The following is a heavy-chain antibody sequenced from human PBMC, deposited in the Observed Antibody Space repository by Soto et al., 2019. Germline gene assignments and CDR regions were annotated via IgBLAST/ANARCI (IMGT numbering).Heavy chain of an antibody. J-gene: IGHJ4*02. Sequence: GESLKISCKGSGHSFAGYWIIWVRQKPGKGLEWMGRIDPSDSQTYYSPSFRGHVTISVTKSITTVFLQWSSLRASDTAMYYCARQIYDSDTGPNFQYYFDSWGQGTPVTVSS. V-gene: IGHV5-10-1*01. CDR1: GHSFAGYW. CDR2: IDPSDSQT. D-gene: IGHD3-22*01. CDR3: ARQIYDSDTGPNFQYYFDS.